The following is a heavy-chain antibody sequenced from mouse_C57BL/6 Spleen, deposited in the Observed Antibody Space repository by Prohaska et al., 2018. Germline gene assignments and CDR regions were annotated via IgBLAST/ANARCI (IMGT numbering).Heavy chain of an antibody. J-gene: IGHJ2*01. CDR3: ARGYSNYDGNYFDY. Sequence: QVQLQQPGAELVMPGASVKLSCKASGYTFTSYWMHWVKQRPGQGLEWIGEIDPSDSYTNYNQKFKGKATLTVDKSSSTAYMQLSSLTSEDSAVYYCARGYSNYDGNYFDYWGQGTTLTVSS. D-gene: IGHD2-5*01. V-gene: IGHV1-69*01. CDR2: IDPSDSYT. CDR1: GYTFTSYW.